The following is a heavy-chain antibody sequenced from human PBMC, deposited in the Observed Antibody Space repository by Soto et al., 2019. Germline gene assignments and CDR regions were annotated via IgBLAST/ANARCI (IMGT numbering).Heavy chain of an antibody. CDR3: ARDTLGTTVTTYYYYYMDV. D-gene: IGHD4-4*01. CDR1: GFTFSSYA. CDR2: ISSNGGST. J-gene: IGHJ6*03. Sequence: GGSLRLSCAASGFTFSSYAMHWVRQAPGKGLEYVSAISSNGGSTYYAISVKGRFTISRDNSKNTLYLQMGSLRAEDMAVYYCARDTLGTTVTTYYYYYMDVWGKGTTVTVSS. V-gene: IGHV3-64*01.